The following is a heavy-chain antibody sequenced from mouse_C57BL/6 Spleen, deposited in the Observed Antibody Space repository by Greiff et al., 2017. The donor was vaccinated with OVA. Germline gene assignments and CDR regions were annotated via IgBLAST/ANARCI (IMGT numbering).Heavy chain of an antibody. CDR3: VYERFAY. D-gene: IGHD2-12*01. Sequence: DVKLQESGGGLVQPKGSLKLSCAASGFSFNTYAMNWVRQAPGKGLEWVARIRSKSNNYATYYADSVKDRFTISRDDSESMLYLQMNNLKTEDTAMYYCVYERFAYWGQGTLVTVSA. V-gene: IGHV10-1*01. CDR1: GFSFNTYA. CDR2: IRSKSNNYAT. J-gene: IGHJ3*01.